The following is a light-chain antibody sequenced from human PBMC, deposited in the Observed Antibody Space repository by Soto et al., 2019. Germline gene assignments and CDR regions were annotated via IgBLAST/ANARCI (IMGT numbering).Light chain of an antibody. Sequence: SALTQPPSASGSPGQSVTISCTGTSSDVGGYNYVSWFQQHPGKAPKLIIHEVNQRPSGVPDRFSGSKSGNTASLTVSGLQAEDEGTYYCSSYGGYNNVVFGTGTKVTVL. J-gene: IGLJ1*01. V-gene: IGLV2-8*01. CDR2: EVN. CDR3: SSYGGYNNVV. CDR1: SSDVGGYNY.